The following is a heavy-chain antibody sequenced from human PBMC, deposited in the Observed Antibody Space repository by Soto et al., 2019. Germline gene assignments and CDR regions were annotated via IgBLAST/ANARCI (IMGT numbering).Heavy chain of an antibody. D-gene: IGHD3-16*01. CDR2: IYYSGST. CDR1: GGSISSYD. Sequence: SETLSVTCTVSGGSISSYDWSWIRQTPGKGLEWIGYIYYSGSTNYNPSLKSRVTISVDTSKNQFSLKLSSVTAADTAVYYCARGLSDYYYYMDVWGKGTTVTVSS. CDR3: ARGLSDYYYYMDV. J-gene: IGHJ6*03. V-gene: IGHV4-59*01.